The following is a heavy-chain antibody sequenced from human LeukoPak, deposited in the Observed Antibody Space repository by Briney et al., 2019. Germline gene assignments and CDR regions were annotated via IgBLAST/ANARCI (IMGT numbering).Heavy chain of an antibody. J-gene: IGHJ3*02. Sequence: GGSLRLSCAASGFTFSSYAMNWVRQAPGKGLEWVSSISSSSSYIYYADSVKGRFTISRDNAKNSLYLQMNSLRAEDTAVYYCAREATGISHAFDIWGQGTMVTVSS. V-gene: IGHV3-21*01. CDR1: GFTFSSYA. CDR3: AREATGISHAFDI. D-gene: IGHD3-3*02. CDR2: ISSSSSYI.